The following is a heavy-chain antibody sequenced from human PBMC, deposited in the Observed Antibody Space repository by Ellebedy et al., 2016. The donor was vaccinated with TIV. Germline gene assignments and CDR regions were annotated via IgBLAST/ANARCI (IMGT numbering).Heavy chain of an antibody. CDR3: ARGGYNEDDAIGH. D-gene: IGHD5-12*01. CDR2: INRNTGGT. J-gene: IGHJ5*02. V-gene: IGHV1-2*02. CDR1: GYIFTGYY. Sequence: ASVKVSCKASGYIFTGYYMHWVRQAPGQGLEWMGWINRNTGGTNYAQKFHGRVTMTRDTSISTGYMELSGLRSDDTAVYYCARGGYNEDDAIGHWGQGTLVTVSP.